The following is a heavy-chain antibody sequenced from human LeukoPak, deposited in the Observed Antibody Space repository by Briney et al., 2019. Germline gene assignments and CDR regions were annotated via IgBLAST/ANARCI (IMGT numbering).Heavy chain of an antibody. J-gene: IGHJ6*03. CDR2: LNHSGST. CDR1: GGSFSGYY. D-gene: IGHD3-10*01. CDR3: AKAVRAKRGYYYYMDV. Sequence: SEPLSLPCAVYGGSFSGYYWSWLRQPPGKGLEWIGELNHSGSTNYNPSLKSRVTISVDTSKNQFSLKLSSVTAADTAVYYCAKAVRAKRGYYYYMDVWGKGTTVTVSS. V-gene: IGHV4-34*01.